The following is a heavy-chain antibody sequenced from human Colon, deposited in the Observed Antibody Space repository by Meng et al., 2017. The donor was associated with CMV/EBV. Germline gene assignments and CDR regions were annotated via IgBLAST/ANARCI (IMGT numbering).Heavy chain of an antibody. D-gene: IGHD2-15*01. V-gene: IGHV4-30-4*01. CDR1: SIRSGDTY. J-gene: IGHJ4*02. Sequence: SIRSGDTYRSCRRKPPGKGLEWVEYIYNSDSENTYYNPSLKSRVSISVDTSKNQFSLKLSSVTAADTAVYYCARDIYCIGGRCRDYWGQGTLVTVSS. CDR2: IYNSDSENT. CDR3: ARDIYCIGGRCRDY.